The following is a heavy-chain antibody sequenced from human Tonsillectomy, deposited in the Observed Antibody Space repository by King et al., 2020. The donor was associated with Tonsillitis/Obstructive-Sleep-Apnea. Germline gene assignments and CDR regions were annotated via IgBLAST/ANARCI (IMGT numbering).Heavy chain of an antibody. J-gene: IGHJ5*02. CDR3: TTENASPRNRVVVIAPNLLSLKYNWFDP. V-gene: IGHV3-15*01. CDR1: GFTFSNAW. D-gene: IGHD2-21*01. Sequence: DVQLVESGGGLVKPGGSLRLSCAASGFTFSNAWMSWVRQAPGKGLEWVGRIKSKTDGGTTDYAAPVKGRFTISRDDSKNTLYLQMNSLKTEDTAVYYCTTENASPRNRVVVIAPNLLSLKYNWFDPWGQGTLVTVSS. CDR2: IKSKTDGGTT.